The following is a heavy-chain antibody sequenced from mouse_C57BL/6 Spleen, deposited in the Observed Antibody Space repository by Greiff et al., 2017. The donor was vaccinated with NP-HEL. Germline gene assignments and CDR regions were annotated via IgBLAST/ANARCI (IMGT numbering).Heavy chain of an antibody. CDR2: IDPSDSYT. Sequence: QVQLQQPGAELVKPGASVKLSCKASGYTFTSYWMQWVKQRPGQGLEWIGEIDPSDSYTTYNQKFKGKATLTVDTSSSTAYMQLSSLTSEDSAVYYCARYYGNYVYAMDYWGQGTSVTVSS. CDR3: ARYYGNYVYAMDY. J-gene: IGHJ4*01. V-gene: IGHV1-50*01. D-gene: IGHD2-1*01. CDR1: GYTFTSYW.